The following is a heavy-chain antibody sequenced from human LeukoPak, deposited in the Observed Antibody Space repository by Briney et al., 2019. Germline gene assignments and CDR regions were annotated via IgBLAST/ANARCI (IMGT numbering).Heavy chain of an antibody. V-gene: IGHV4-61*08. Sequence: NPSETLSLTCTVSGGSISSGDYYWSWIRQPPGKGLEWIGYIYYSGSTNYNPSLKSRVTISVDTSKNQFSLKLSSVTAADTAVYYCATTSSSWFTNWGQGTLVTVSS. D-gene: IGHD6-13*01. CDR2: IYYSGST. J-gene: IGHJ4*02. CDR3: ATTSSSWFTN. CDR1: GGSISSGDYY.